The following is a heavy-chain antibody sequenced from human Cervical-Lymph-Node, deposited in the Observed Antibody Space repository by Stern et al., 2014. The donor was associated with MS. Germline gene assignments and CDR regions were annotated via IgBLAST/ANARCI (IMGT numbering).Heavy chain of an antibody. Sequence: VQLEESGPGLVKPSETLSLTCTVSGDSMRNYYWSWIRQPPGKGLEWIGNIYYSGRTNYNPSLKSRVTLSVDTSKNQFSLMLNSVTAADTAVYYCARDVSPLFFWGQGTLVTVSS. V-gene: IGHV4-59*01. CDR1: GDSMRNYY. CDR3: ARDVSPLFF. CDR2: IYYSGRT. D-gene: IGHD2/OR15-2a*01. J-gene: IGHJ4*02.